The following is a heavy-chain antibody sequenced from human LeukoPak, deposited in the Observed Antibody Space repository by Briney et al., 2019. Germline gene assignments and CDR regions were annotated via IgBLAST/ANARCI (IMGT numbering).Heavy chain of an antibody. CDR3: ARDRSGWYGEDS. D-gene: IGHD6-19*01. Sequence: SETLSLTCAVYGGSFSGYYWSWIRQPPGKGLEWIGEINHSGSTNYNPSLKSRGTISVDTSKNQFSLKLSSVTAADTAVYYCARDRSGWYGEDSWGQGTLVTVSS. CDR2: INHSGST. J-gene: IGHJ4*02. CDR1: GGSFSGYY. V-gene: IGHV4-34*01.